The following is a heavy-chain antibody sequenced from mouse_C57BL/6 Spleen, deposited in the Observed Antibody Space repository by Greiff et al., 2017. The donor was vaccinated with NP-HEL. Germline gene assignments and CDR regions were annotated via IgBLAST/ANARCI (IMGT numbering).Heavy chain of an antibody. D-gene: IGHD1-1*01. Sequence: VQLQQSGPELVKPGASVKIPCKASGYTFTDYNMDWVKQSHGKSLEWIGDINPNNGGTIYNQTFKGKATLTVDKSSSTAYMELRSLTSEDTAVYYCARPLYVRWYFDVWGTGTTVTVSS. J-gene: IGHJ1*03. CDR2: INPNNGGT. CDR3: ARPLYVRWYFDV. CDR1: GYTFTDYN. V-gene: IGHV1-18*01.